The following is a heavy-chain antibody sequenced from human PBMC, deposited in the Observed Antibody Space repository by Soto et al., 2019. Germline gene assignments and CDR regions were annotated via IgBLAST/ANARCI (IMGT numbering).Heavy chain of an antibody. CDR3: ARVRIAAAGPYYYYYGMDV. D-gene: IGHD6-13*01. CDR2: INPNSGDT. Sequence: ASVKVSCKASGYTFTGYYMHWVRQAPGQGLEWMGWINPNSGDTNYAQKFQGRVTMTRDTSISTAYMELSRLRSDDTAVYYCARVRIAAAGPYYYYYGMDVWGQGTTVIVSS. V-gene: IGHV1-2*02. CDR1: GYTFTGYY. J-gene: IGHJ6*02.